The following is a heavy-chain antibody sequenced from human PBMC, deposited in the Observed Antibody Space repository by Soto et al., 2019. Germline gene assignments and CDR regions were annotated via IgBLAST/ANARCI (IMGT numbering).Heavy chain of an antibody. CDR1: GYNFNNYY. Sequence: ASVKVSCKASGYNFNNYYIHWVRQTPGQGPEWIGVINPSRGLTTYSQRFQGRVSMTRDASTTTVYMELSSLRSEDTAIYYCARDGVPIAGRSGYFDYWGPGTEVTVSS. V-gene: IGHV1-46*02. J-gene: IGHJ4*02. CDR2: INPSRGLT. CDR3: ARDGVPIAGRSGYFDY. D-gene: IGHD6-19*01.